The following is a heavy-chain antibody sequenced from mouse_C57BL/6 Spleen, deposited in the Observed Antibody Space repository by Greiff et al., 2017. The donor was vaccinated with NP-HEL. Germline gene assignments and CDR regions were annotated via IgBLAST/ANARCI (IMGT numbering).Heavy chain of an antibody. CDR1: GYTFTSYW. D-gene: IGHD1-3*01. V-gene: IGHV1-64*01. CDR3: ARGYSKDYAMEN. CDR2: IYPNSGST. Sequence: QVQLQQPGAELVKPGASVKLSCKASGYTFTSYWMHWVKQRPGQGLEWIGMIYPNSGSTNYNEKFKRKATLTVDKSSSTAYMQLISLTSEDSAVDYCARGYSKDYAMENWGQGTSVTVSS. J-gene: IGHJ4*01.